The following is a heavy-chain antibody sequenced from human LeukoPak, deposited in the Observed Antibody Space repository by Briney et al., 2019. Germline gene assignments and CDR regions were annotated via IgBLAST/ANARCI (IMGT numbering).Heavy chain of an antibody. CDR3: AKGGGWYYYFDY. V-gene: IGHV3-23*01. J-gene: IGHJ4*02. CDR2: ISGSGDSA. Sequence: GRSLRLSCAASGFTFSSYAMNWIRQAPGKGLEWVSGISGSGDSAYYAGSVKGRFTISRDSSKNTLFLQMNSLRAEDTAVYYCAKGGGWYYYFDYWGQGTLVTVSS. CDR1: GFTFSSYA. D-gene: IGHD6-19*01.